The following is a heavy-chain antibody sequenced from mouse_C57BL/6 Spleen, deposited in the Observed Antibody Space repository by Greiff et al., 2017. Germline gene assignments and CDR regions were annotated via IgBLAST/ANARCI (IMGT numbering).Heavy chain of an antibody. D-gene: IGHD1-1*01. J-gene: IGHJ4*01. CDR1: GYAFTNYL. Sequence: QVQLQQSGAELVRPGTSVKVSCKASGYAFTNYLIEWVKQRPGQGLEWIGVINPGSGGTNYNEKFKGKATLTADKSTSTAYMQLSSLTSEDSAVYFCAREDTTRYYYAMDYWGQGTSVTVSS. V-gene: IGHV1-54*01. CDR3: AREDTTRYYYAMDY. CDR2: INPGSGGT.